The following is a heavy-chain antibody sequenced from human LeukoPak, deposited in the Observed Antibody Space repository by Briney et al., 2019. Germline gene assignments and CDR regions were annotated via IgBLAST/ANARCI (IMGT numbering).Heavy chain of an antibody. J-gene: IGHJ4*02. CDR1: GFTFSSYS. CDR2: ISSSSSYI. Sequence: GGSLRLSCAASGFTFSSYSMNWVGQAPGKGPEWVSSISSSSSYIYYADSVKGRFTISRDNAKNSLYLQMNSLRAEDTAVYYCARDLDYGDYVDYWGQGTLVTVSS. D-gene: IGHD4-17*01. CDR3: ARDLDYGDYVDY. V-gene: IGHV3-21*04.